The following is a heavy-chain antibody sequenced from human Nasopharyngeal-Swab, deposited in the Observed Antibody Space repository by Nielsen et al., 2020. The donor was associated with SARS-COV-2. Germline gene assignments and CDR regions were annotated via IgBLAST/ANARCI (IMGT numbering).Heavy chain of an antibody. CDR3: ARGGPAYYDFWSGYLPYYYYGMDV. J-gene: IGHJ6*02. Sequence: ASVKVSCKASGYTFTSYAMHWVRQAPGQRLEWMGWMNPNSGNTGYAQKFQGRVTMTRNTSISTAYMELSSLRSEDTAVYYCARGGPAYYDFWSGYLPYYYYGMDVWGQGTTVTVSS. CDR1: GYTFTSYA. D-gene: IGHD3-3*01. V-gene: IGHV1-8*02. CDR2: MNPNSGNT.